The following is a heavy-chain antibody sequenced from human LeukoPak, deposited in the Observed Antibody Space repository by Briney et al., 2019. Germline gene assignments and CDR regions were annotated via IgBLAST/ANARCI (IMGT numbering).Heavy chain of an antibody. Sequence: GGSLRLSCAASGFTFSCYGMHWVRQAPGKGLEWVAFIRYDGSNKYYADSVKGRFTISRDNSKNTLYLQMNSLRAEDTAVYYCARDQGAVAGTNDYWGQGTLVTVSS. CDR2: IRYDGSNK. CDR1: GFTFSCYG. V-gene: IGHV3-30*02. J-gene: IGHJ4*02. D-gene: IGHD6-19*01. CDR3: ARDQGAVAGTNDY.